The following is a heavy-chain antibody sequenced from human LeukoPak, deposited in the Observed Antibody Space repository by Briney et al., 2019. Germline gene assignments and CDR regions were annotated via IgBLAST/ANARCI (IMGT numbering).Heavy chain of an antibody. Sequence: GGSLRLSCAASGFTFSGYGMHWVRQAPGKGLEWVAVIWYDGSNKYYADSVKGRFTISRDNSKNTLYLQMNSLRAEDTAVYYCAKGAHVIAAAGMDAFDIWGQGTMVTVSS. D-gene: IGHD6-13*01. CDR2: IWYDGSNK. CDR1: GFTFSGYG. CDR3: AKGAHVIAAAGMDAFDI. V-gene: IGHV3-33*06. J-gene: IGHJ3*02.